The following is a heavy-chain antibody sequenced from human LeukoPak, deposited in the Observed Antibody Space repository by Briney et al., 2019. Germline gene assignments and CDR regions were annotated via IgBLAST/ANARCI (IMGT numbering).Heavy chain of an antibody. J-gene: IGHJ6*02. V-gene: IGHV3-30-3*01. CDR2: ISYDGSNK. CDR3: ASFVNYYDSSGYPVYYYYYGMDV. CDR1: GFTFSTYA. Sequence: GGSLRLSCAASGFTFSTYAMSWVRQAPGKGLDWVAVISYDGSNKYCADSVKGRFTISRDNSKNTLYLQMNSLRAEDTAVYYCASFVNYYDSSGYPVYYYYYGMDVWGQGTTVTVSS. D-gene: IGHD3-22*01.